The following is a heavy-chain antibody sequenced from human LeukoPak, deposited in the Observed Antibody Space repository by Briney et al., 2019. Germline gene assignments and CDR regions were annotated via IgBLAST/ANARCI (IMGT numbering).Heavy chain of an antibody. Sequence: GGSLRLSCVDSGFTFIHNWMSWGRQAPGKGLEWVAHIKQDGSEKYYVDPVKGRFTISRDDAKSSLYLQMNSLRAEDTAVYYCARVRSYYYPFDYWGRGTVVTVSS. D-gene: IGHD3-10*01. CDR1: GFTFIHNW. CDR3: ARVRSYYYPFDY. J-gene: IGHJ4*02. CDR2: IKQDGSEK. V-gene: IGHV3-7*01.